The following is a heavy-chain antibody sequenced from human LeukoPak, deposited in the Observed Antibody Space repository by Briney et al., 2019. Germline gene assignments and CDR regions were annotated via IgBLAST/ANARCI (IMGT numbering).Heavy chain of an antibody. CDR1: GFTFGDYA. CDR3: TRWWELLEGAFDI. CDR2: IRSKAYGGTT. D-gene: IGHD1-26*01. V-gene: IGHV3-49*04. Sequence: GGSLRLSCTASGFTFGDYAMSWVRQAQGQGREWVCFIRSKAYGGTTEYAASVKGRFTISRDDSKSIAYLQMNSLKTQDTAVYYCTRWWELLEGAFDIWGQGTMVTVSS. J-gene: IGHJ3*02.